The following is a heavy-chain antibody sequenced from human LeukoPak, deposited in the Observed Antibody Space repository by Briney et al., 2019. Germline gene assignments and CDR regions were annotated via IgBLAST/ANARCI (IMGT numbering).Heavy chain of an antibody. V-gene: IGHV1-18*01. CDR3: ARDGVTMIVVDPIGGAAFDI. Sequence: EASVKVSCKASGYTFTSYGISWVRQAPGQGLEWMGWISAYNGNTNYAQKLQGRVTMTTDTSTSTAYMELRSLRSDDTAVYYCARDGVTMIVVDPIGGAAFDIWGQGTMVTVSS. D-gene: IGHD3-22*01. J-gene: IGHJ3*02. CDR2: ISAYNGNT. CDR1: GYTFTSYG.